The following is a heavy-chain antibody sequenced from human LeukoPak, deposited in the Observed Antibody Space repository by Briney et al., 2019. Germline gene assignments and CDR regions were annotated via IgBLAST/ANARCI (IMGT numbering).Heavy chain of an antibody. D-gene: IGHD3-9*01. J-gene: IGHJ6*02. CDR1: GFTFNDHA. Sequence: PGGSLRLSCAASGFTFNDHAMYWVRQAPGKGLEWVSYITDSGNTIHYADSVKGRFTISRDNAKNSLYLQMNSLRAEDTAVYYCARSIGLTGGGVDVWGQGTTVTVSS. CDR3: ARSIGLTGGGVDV. CDR2: ITDSGNTI. V-gene: IGHV3-11*01.